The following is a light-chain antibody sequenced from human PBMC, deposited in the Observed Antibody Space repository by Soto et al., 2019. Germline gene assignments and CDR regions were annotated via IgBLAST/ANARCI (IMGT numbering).Light chain of an antibody. J-gene: IGLJ2*01. CDR3: SSYTSKSSLI. V-gene: IGLV2-14*02. CDR2: EVS. Sequence: QSVLTQPASVSGSPGQSITISCIGTSSDVGSYNLVSWYQQHPGKAPKVLIYEVSERPSGVSNRFSGSKSGNTASLTISGLQAEDEADYYCSSYTSKSSLIFGGGTKVTVL. CDR1: SSDVGSYNL.